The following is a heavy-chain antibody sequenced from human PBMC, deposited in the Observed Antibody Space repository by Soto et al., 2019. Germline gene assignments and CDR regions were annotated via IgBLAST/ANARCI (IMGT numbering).Heavy chain of an antibody. CDR3: ERGDCVGGTCYSLAGSFYYYMDV. CDR2: INNDGSVS. D-gene: IGHD2-15*01. V-gene: IGHV3-74*01. J-gene: IGHJ6*03. Sequence: EVQLVESGGGLVQPGGSLRLSCVASGFTFSNYWMYWVRQAPGEGLVWVSRINNDGSVSSYADSVKGRLTISRDNVKNTLYLQMDSLRAEDTAVYYCERGDCVGGTCYSLAGSFYYYMDVWGKGTTVTVFS. CDR1: GFTFSNYW.